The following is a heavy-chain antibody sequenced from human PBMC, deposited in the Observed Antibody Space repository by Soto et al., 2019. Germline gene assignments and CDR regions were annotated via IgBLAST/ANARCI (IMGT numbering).Heavy chain of an antibody. V-gene: IGHV3-74*03. CDR2: INSDGSNT. D-gene: IGHD1-26*01. Sequence: PGGCLRLCGAACGFTVSSYGMHWVCQVPGKGLVWVSHINSDGSNTKYADSVEGRFTVSRDNARNTLYLQMNSLRPDDTAVYYCARDTYYRSDYWGQGTLVTVSS. CDR3: ARDTYYRSDY. CDR1: GFTVSSYG. J-gene: IGHJ4*02.